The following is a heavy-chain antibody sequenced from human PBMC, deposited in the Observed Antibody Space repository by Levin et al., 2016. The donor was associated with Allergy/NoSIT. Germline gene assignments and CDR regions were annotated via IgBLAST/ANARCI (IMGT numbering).Heavy chain of an antibody. V-gene: IGHV3-23*01. J-gene: IGHJ4*02. Sequence: GESLKISCAASRFAFSNYAMSWARQAPGKGLEWVSTISETGSRTHYADSVRGRFTISRDNSKYTLYLQMNSLRVDDTAVYYCEASDFWGQGTQVTVSS. CDR1: RFAFSNYA. CDR2: ISETGSRT. CDR3: EASDF.